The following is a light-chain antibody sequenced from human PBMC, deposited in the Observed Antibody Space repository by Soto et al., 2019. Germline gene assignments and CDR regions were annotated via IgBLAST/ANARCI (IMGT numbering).Light chain of an antibody. CDR2: DAS. CDR1: QSVSCS. Sequence: EIVLTQSPATLSLSPGERATLSCRASQSVSCSLACYQQKPGQAPRLHIYDASNRATGIPARFSGSGSGIDFTLSISSLEHEDLAVYSCQQRSNWPRTFGQGTKVESK. J-gene: IGKJ1*01. V-gene: IGKV3-11*01. CDR3: QQRSNWPRT.